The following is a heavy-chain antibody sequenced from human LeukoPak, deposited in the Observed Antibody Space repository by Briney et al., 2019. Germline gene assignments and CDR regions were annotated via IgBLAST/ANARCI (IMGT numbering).Heavy chain of an antibody. Sequence: GGSLRLSCAASGFIFSSHGMNWVRQAPGKGLEWVSGISPSGDITYYADSVKGRFTISRDNAKNSLYLQMNSLRAEDTAMYYCARRAGDYSHPYDYWGQGTLVTVSS. CDR3: ARRAGDYSHPYDY. CDR2: ISPSGDIT. CDR1: GFIFSSHG. V-gene: IGHV3-21*04. J-gene: IGHJ4*02. D-gene: IGHD3-22*01.